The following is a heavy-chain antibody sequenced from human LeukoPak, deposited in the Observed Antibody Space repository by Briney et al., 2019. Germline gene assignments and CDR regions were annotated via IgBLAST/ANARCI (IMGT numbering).Heavy chain of an antibody. CDR2: IYYSGST. CDR3: AREGFLWFGEGSRGDDAFDI. Sequence: SETLSLTCTVSGGSISSYYWSWIRQPPGKGLEWIGYIYYSGSTNYNPSLKSRVTISVDTSKDQFSLKLSSVAAADTAVYYCAREGFLWFGEGSRGDDAFDIWGQGTMVTVSS. D-gene: IGHD3-10*01. J-gene: IGHJ3*02. V-gene: IGHV4-59*01. CDR1: GGSISSYY.